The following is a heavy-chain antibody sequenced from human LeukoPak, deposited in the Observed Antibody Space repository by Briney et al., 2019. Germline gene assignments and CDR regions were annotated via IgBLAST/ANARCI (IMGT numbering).Heavy chain of an antibody. CDR2: INHSGST. CDR1: GFTFSDYY. V-gene: IGHV4-34*01. Sequence: GSLRLSCAASGFTFSDYYMSWIRQPPGKGLEWIGEINHSGSTNYNPSLKSRGTISVDTSKNQFSPKLSSVTAAGTAVYYCARGVVVVAGYYYYYMDVWGKGTTVTVSS. J-gene: IGHJ6*03. CDR3: ARGVVVVAGYYYYYMDV. D-gene: IGHD2-15*01.